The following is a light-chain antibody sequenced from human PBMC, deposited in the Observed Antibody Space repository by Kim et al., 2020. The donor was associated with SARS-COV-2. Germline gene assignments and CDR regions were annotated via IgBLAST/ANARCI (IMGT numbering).Light chain of an antibody. J-gene: IGLJ3*02. CDR2: EDN. V-gene: IGLV6-57*04. Sequence: NFMLTQPHSVSESPGKTVTISCTRSSGSIASNYVQWYQQRPGSAPTTVIYEDNQRPSGVPDRFSGSIDSSSNSASLTISGLKTEDEADYYCQSYDRSNQVFGGGTQLTVL. CDR3: QSYDRSNQV. CDR1: SGSIASNY.